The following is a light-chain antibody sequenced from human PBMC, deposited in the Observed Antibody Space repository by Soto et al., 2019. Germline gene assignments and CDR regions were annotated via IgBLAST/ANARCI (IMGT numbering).Light chain of an antibody. J-gene: IGKJ2*01. Sequence: EIVLTQSPATLSVSPGERVTLSCRASQSVSIKLAWYQQKPGQAPRLLISDTSTRATGIPARFSGSGFATDFTLTIISLQSQDFSAYYCQQYNRRPPYTFGQGTRLEIK. CDR3: QQYNRRPPYT. CDR1: QSVSIK. V-gene: IGKV3-15*01. CDR2: DTS.